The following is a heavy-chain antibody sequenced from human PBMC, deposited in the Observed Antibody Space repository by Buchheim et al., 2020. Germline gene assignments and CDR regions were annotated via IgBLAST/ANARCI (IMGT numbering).Heavy chain of an antibody. J-gene: IGHJ6*02. CDR2: ISGSGGST. D-gene: IGHD6-19*01. CDR3: AKDRSSGWYWGQYGMDV. CDR1: GFTFSSYA. V-gene: IGHV3-23*01. Sequence: EVQLLESGGGLVQPGGSLRLSCAAPGFTFSSYAMSWVRQAPGKGLEWVSAISGSGGSTYYADSVKGRFTISRDNSKNTLYLQMNSLRAEDTAVYYCAKDRSSGWYWGQYGMDVWGQGTT.